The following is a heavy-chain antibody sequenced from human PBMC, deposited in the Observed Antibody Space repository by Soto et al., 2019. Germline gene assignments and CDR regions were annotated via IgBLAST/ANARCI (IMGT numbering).Heavy chain of an antibody. V-gene: IGHV3-23*01. CDR2: ISDSGGRT. CDR3: AKSLNINWKNWFDP. CDR1: GFTFSSSA. J-gene: IGHJ5*02. Sequence: EEQLLESGGGLVQPGESLRLSCAASGFTFSSSALNWVRQAPWKGLEWVSIISDSGGRTYYAHSVRGRFTISRDNSTNTLYLQMNSLRAEDTAVYYCAKSLNINWKNWFDPWGQGTLVTVSS. D-gene: IGHD1-1*01.